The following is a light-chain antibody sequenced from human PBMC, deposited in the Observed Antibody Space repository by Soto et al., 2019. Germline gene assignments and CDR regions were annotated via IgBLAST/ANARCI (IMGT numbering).Light chain of an antibody. CDR3: QQYGTLPTT. V-gene: IGKV3-20*01. J-gene: IGKJ3*01. Sequence: EIVMTQSPATLSVSPGQRATLSCRASQSVSSNLALYQQKPGQAPRLLIYGASTRATGIPDRFSGSGSGTDFTLTISRLEPEDFTVYYCQQYGTLPTTFGPGTKVDIK. CDR1: QSVSSN. CDR2: GAS.